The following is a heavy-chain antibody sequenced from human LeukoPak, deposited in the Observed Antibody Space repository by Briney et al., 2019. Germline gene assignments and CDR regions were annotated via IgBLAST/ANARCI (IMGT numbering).Heavy chain of an antibody. Sequence: PERSLRLSCAASGFTFNSFVMHWVRQPPGKGLEGGAVISYDGSNEYYADSVKGRFTISRDNSKNTLYLQMNSLRAEDTAVYYCARDFGYSSSWGYYYYMDVWGKGTTVTVSS. V-gene: IGHV3-30-3*01. D-gene: IGHD6-13*01. CDR2: ISYDGSNE. J-gene: IGHJ6*03. CDR3: ARDFGYSSSWGYYYYMDV. CDR1: GFTFNSFV.